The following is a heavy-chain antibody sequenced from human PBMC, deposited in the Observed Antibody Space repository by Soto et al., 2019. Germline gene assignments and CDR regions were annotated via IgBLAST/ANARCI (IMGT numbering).Heavy chain of an antibody. CDR3: ARCRGRSYDDFWSGSRGGMDV. CDR1: GYTFTSYG. Sequence: QVQLVQSGAEVKKPGASVKVSCKASGYTFTSYGISWVRQAPGQGLEWMGWISAYNGNTNYAQKLQGRVTKTTDTSMSTAYMEWRSLRSADTGVYYCARCRGRSYDDFWSGSRGGMDVWGQGTTVTVAS. J-gene: IGHJ6*02. D-gene: IGHD3-3*01. CDR2: ISAYNGNT. V-gene: IGHV1-18*01.